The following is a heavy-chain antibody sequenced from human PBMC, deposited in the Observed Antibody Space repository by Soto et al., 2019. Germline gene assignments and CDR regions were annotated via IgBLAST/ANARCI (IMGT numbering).Heavy chain of an antibody. V-gene: IGHV1-18*04. Sequence: ASVRVSCKASGYTFTSYGISWVRQAPGQGLEWMGWISAYNGNTNYAQKLQGRVTMTTDTSTSTAYMELRSLRSDDTAVYYCARSKVYSSSWYVDYYYGMDVWGQGTTVTVSS. CDR1: GYTFTSYG. CDR3: ARSKVYSSSWYVDYYYGMDV. D-gene: IGHD6-13*01. CDR2: ISAYNGNT. J-gene: IGHJ6*02.